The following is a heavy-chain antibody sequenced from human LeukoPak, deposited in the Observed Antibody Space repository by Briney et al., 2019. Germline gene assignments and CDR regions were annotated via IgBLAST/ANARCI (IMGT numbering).Heavy chain of an antibody. CDR2: IYTSSST. V-gene: IGHV4-4*07. Sequence: PSETLSLTCTVSGGSISGNYWSWLRQPAGKGLKWIGRIYTSSSTNYNASLKSRVRMSVATSKNQFSLKLSSVTASDTAGDYCARAGDGYNFFDSWGQGALVTVSS. D-gene: IGHD5-24*01. CDR1: GGSISGNY. J-gene: IGHJ4*02. CDR3: ARAGDGYNFFDS.